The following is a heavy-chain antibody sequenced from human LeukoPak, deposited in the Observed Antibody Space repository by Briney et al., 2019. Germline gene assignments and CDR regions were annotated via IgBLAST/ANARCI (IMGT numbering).Heavy chain of an antibody. CDR2: IYSGGST. J-gene: IGHJ4*02. CDR1: GFTVSSNY. D-gene: IGHD2-15*01. CDR3: AKSRSGRTAFDY. Sequence: GGSLRLSCAASGFTVSSNYMSWVRQAPGKGLEWVSVIYSGGSTYYADPVKGRFTISRDNSKNTLYLRMNSLRAEDTAVYYCAKSRSGRTAFDYWGQGTLVTVSS. V-gene: IGHV3-53*01.